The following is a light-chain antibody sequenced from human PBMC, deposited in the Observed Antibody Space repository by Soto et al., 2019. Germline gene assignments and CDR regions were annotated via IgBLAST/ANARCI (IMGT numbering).Light chain of an antibody. CDR1: QSVSSN. J-gene: IGKJ4*01. Sequence: EIVVTQSPATLSVSPGERATLSCRASQSVSSNLAWYQQKAGQAPRLLMYAASTRATGIPARFSGSGSGTEFALTISSLQSEDLAVYYCQQYNNWPLTFGGGTKVDIK. V-gene: IGKV3-15*01. CDR3: QQYNNWPLT. CDR2: AAS.